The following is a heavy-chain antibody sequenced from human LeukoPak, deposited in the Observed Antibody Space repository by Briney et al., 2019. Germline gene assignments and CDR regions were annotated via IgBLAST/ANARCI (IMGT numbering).Heavy chain of an antibody. Sequence: SETLSLTCTVSGGSISSSSYYWGWIRQPPGKGLEWIGSIYYSGSTYYNPSLKSRVTISVDTSKNQFSLKLSSVTAADTAVYYCARDSSGYNPDYWGQGTLVTVSS. CDR2: IYYSGST. J-gene: IGHJ4*02. V-gene: IGHV4-39*07. CDR3: ARDSSGYNPDY. D-gene: IGHD5-12*01. CDR1: GGSISSSSYY.